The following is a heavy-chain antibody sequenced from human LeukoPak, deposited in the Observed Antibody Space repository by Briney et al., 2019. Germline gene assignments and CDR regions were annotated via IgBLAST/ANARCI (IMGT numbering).Heavy chain of an antibody. Sequence: PSETLSLTCTVSGGSISSSNCYWGWIRQPPGKGLEWIGSIYYSGGTYYNASLKSRVTISIDTSKNQFSLKLSSVTAADTAVYYCARPPHYYDTSGYSVWGQGTLVTVSS. V-gene: IGHV4-39*01. CDR3: ARPPHYYDTSGYSV. D-gene: IGHD3-22*01. CDR2: IYYSGGT. J-gene: IGHJ4*02. CDR1: GGSISSSNCY.